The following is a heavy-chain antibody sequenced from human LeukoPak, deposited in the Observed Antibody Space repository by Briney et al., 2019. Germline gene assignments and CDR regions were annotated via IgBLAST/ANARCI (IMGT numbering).Heavy chain of an antibody. D-gene: IGHD6-6*01. J-gene: IGHJ3*02. CDR1: GFTFSSYA. CDR3: ARISIHDAFDI. Sequence: GGSLRLSCAASGFTFSSYAMNWVRQAPGKGLEWVSSISSSSSYIYYADSVKGRFTISRDNAKNSLYLQMNSLRAEDTAVYYCARISIHDAFDIWGQGTMVTVSS. CDR2: ISSSSSYI. V-gene: IGHV3-21*01.